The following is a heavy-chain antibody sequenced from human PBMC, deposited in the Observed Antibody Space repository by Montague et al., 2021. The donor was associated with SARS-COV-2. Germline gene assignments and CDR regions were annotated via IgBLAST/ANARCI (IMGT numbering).Heavy chain of an antibody. CDR3: VREKAGGLRNVFDI. CDR2: IYYSGST. CDR1: GGSISSSSYY. V-gene: IGHV4-39*02. J-gene: IGHJ3*02. Sequence: SETLSLTCTVSGGSISSSSYYWGWIRQPPGKGLEWIGSIYYSGSTYYNPSLKSRVTISVDTSKNQFSLKLSSVTAADTAVFFCVREKAGGLRNVFDIWGQGTTVTVSS.